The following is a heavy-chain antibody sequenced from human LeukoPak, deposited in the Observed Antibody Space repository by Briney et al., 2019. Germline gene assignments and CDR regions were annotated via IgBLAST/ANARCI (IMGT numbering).Heavy chain of an antibody. CDR1: GVTFSSYS. Sequence: GGSLRLSCPASGVTFSSYSMNWVRQAPGKGLEWVSSISSSSSYIYYADSVKGRFTISRDNAKNSLYLQMNSLRAEDTAVYYCARLRDNWNDPYYYYGMDVWGKGTTVTVSS. J-gene: IGHJ6*04. CDR2: ISSSSSYI. D-gene: IGHD1-20*01. CDR3: ARLRDNWNDPYYYYGMDV. V-gene: IGHV3-21*01.